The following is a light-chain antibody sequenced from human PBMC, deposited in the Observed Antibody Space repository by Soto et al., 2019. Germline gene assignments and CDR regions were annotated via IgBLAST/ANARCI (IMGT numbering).Light chain of an antibody. CDR2: EVS. J-gene: IGLJ3*02. V-gene: IGLV2-23*02. Sequence: QSVLTQPASVSGSPGQSITISCTGTSSDVGSYNLVSWYQQHPGKAPKLMIYEVSKRPSGVSNRFSGSESGNTASLTISGLQAEDEADYYCCSYAGSSTFVFGGGTKVTVL. CDR3: CSYAGSSTFV. CDR1: SSDVGSYNL.